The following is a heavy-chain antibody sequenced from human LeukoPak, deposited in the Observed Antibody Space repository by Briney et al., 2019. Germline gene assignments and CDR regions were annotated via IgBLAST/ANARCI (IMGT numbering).Heavy chain of an antibody. V-gene: IGHV1-18*01. J-gene: IGHJ5*02. Sequence: ASVKVSCKASGYTFNTYGITWVRQAPGQGLEWMGWISGYNGKTKYAQKLQDRVTMTTDTSTTTAYMELRSLRSDDTAVYYCARDPGAYGSGSYWVNWFDPWGQGTLVTVSS. CDR3: ARDPGAYGSGSYWVNWFDP. D-gene: IGHD3-10*01. CDR1: GYTFNTYG. CDR2: ISGYNGKT.